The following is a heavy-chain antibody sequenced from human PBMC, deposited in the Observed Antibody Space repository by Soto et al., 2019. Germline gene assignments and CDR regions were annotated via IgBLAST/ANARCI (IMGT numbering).Heavy chain of an antibody. CDR2: MNPNSGNT. CDR1: GYTFTSYD. Sequence: GASVKVSCKASGYTFTSYDINWVRQATGQGLEWMGWMNPNSGNTGYAQKFQGRVTMTRNTSISTAYMELSSLRSEDTAVYYCARGLDYYDSSGYYYDWFDPWGQGTLVTSPQ. V-gene: IGHV1-8*01. CDR3: ARGLDYYDSSGYYYDWFDP. J-gene: IGHJ5*02. D-gene: IGHD3-22*01.